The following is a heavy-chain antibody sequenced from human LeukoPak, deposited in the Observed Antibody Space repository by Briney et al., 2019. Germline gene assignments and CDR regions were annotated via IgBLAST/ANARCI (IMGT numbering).Heavy chain of an antibody. CDR1: GYTFTGYY. CDR3: ARVDVITLWFDP. CDR2: INPNCGGT. Sequence: GASVKVSCKASGYTFTGYYMQWVRQPRAQGLEWMGWINPNCGGTNYAQKFQGRVTMTRDTSISTAYMELSRLRSDDTAVYYCARVDVITLWFDPWGQGTLVTVSS. D-gene: IGHD3-22*01. J-gene: IGHJ5*02. V-gene: IGHV1-2*02.